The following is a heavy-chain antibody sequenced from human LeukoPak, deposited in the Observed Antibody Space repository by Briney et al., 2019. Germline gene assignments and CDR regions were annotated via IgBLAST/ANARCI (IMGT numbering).Heavy chain of an antibody. CDR1: GFTFSTYA. CDR2: IRYDGGME. CDR3: AKGVHGSGSYRLDY. D-gene: IGHD3-10*01. Sequence: GGSLRLSCAASGFTFSTYAMHWVRQPPGKGLEWVAYIRYDGGMEKYADSVEGRFTISRDNSRNTLSLQMNSLRDEDTAVYYCAKGVHGSGSYRLDYWGQGTLVTVSS. J-gene: IGHJ4*02. V-gene: IGHV3-30*02.